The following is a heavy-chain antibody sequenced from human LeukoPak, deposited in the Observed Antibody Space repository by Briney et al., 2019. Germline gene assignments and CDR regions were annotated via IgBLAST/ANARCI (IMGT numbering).Heavy chain of an antibody. CDR2: IYYSGST. D-gene: IGHD5-18*01. J-gene: IGHJ3*02. CDR1: GSSISSSSYF. CDR3: ARHSWSRDTRDAFDI. V-gene: IGHV4-39*01. Sequence: SETLSLTCTVSGSSISSSSYFWGWIRQPPGKGLEWIGSIYYSGSTYYNPSLKSRVTISVDTSKNQFSLKLSSVTAADTAVYYCARHSWSRDTRDAFDIWGQGTMVTVSS.